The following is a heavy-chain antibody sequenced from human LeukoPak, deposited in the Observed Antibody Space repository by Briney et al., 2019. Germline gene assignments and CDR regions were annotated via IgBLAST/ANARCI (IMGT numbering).Heavy chain of an antibody. D-gene: IGHD1-26*01. CDR2: IRNKANSYTT. CDR1: GFTFSDHY. V-gene: IGHV3-72*01. CDR3: AREWDSGSYYLGYFDY. J-gene: IGHJ4*02. Sequence: GGSLRLSCAASGFTFSDHYMDWVHQAPGKGLEWAGRIRNKANSYTTEYAASVKGRFTISRDDSKNSLYLQMNSLKCEDTAVYYCAREWDSGSYYLGYFDYWGQGTLVTVSS.